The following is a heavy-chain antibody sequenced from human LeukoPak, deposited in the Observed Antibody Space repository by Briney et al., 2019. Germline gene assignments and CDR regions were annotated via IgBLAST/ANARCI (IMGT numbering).Heavy chain of an antibody. CDR3: TSYRAEYFQH. Sequence: GGSLRLSCVASGFNFSAYWMHWVRQAPGKGLVWVSRINIDGSTTTYADSVKGRFTISRDNAKNTLYLQMNSLRAEDTAVYYCTSYRAEYFQHWGQGTLVTVSS. J-gene: IGHJ1*01. V-gene: IGHV3-74*01. CDR2: INIDGSTT. CDR1: GFNFSAYW.